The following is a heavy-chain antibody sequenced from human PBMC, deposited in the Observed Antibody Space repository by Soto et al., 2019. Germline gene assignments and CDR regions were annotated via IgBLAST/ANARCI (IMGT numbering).Heavy chain of an antibody. Sequence: SEPLSLTCSICGGSISSTNWLRWGRRPPVKGLEWIGEIYHDGSTYSNPSLKSRVTISVDKSENRFSLKLTSVTAADTAVYYCARHNYYSNHYYYGMDVWGQGTTVTVSS. D-gene: IGHD4-4*01. CDR3: ARHNYYSNHYYYGMDV. CDR1: GGSISSTNW. V-gene: IGHV4-4*02. J-gene: IGHJ6*02. CDR2: IYHDGST.